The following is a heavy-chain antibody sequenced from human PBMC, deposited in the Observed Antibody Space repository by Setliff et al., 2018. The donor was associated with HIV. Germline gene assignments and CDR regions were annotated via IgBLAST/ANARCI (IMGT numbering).Heavy chain of an antibody. J-gene: IGHJ4*02. CDR3: GGNGYYSIDN. CDR2: IYHSGST. D-gene: IGHD3-22*01. V-gene: IGHV4-4*02. CDR1: GGSISSNW. Sequence: SETLSLTCAVSGGSISSNWWSWVRQSPGKGLEWIGEIYHSGSTHYNPSLQSRVTISVDKSKSQFSLKLNSVTAADTAVYYCGGNGYYSIDNWGQGTLVTV.